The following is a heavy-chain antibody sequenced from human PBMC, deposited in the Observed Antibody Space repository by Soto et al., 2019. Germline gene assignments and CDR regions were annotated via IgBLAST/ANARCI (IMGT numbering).Heavy chain of an antibody. Sequence: LTCAISGDSVSSNTAAWNWIRSSPSRGLEWLGRTYYRSNWRHDYAVSVKSRITVNPDTSKNHFSLQLNSVTPDDTAVYYCARGVAGSGFDLWGQGTLVTVSS. D-gene: IGHD6-19*01. V-gene: IGHV6-1*01. CDR3: ARGVAGSGFDL. CDR2: TYYRSNWRH. J-gene: IGHJ4*02. CDR1: GDSVSSNTAA.